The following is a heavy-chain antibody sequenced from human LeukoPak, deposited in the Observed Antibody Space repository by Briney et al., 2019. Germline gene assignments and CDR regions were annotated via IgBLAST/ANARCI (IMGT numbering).Heavy chain of an antibody. Sequence: SETLSLTCTVSGGSISSYYWSWIRQPPGKGLEWIGYIYYSGSTNYNPSLKSRVTISVDTSKNQFSLKLSSVTAADTAVYYCARGQLLWFGEVAFDIWGQGTMVTVSS. CDR2: IYYSGST. D-gene: IGHD3-10*01. CDR3: ARGQLLWFGEVAFDI. CDR1: GGSISSYY. V-gene: IGHV4-59*01. J-gene: IGHJ3*02.